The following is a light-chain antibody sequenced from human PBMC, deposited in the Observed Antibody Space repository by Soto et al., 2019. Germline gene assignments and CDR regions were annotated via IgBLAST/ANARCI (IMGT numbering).Light chain of an antibody. V-gene: IGKV4-1*01. J-gene: IGKJ3*01. CDR1: QSVLYSSNNKNY. CDR2: WAS. Sequence: DIVMTQSPDSLAVSLGERATINCKSSQSVLYSSNNKNYLAWYQQKPGQPPKLLIYWASTRESGVPDRFSGSGFGTDFTLTISSLQAEDVAFYYCQQYYSPPHPFGPGPKVNIK. CDR3: QQYYSPPHP.